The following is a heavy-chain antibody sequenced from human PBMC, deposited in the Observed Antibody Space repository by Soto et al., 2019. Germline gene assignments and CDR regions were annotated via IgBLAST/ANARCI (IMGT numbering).Heavy chain of an antibody. D-gene: IGHD1-1*01. CDR2: IIPIFGAP. CDR3: AGEEYNAFSMDV. V-gene: IGHV1-69*12. Sequence: QVQLVQSGAEVKKPGSSVKVSCKASGGTFTSYAFSWVRQAPGQGLEWVGGIIPIFGAPNYAQKFQSRVTITADDSTSTAYMELSSLRSDDTAVYYCAGEEYNAFSMDVWGQGTTVAVSS. CDR1: GGTFTSYA. J-gene: IGHJ6*02.